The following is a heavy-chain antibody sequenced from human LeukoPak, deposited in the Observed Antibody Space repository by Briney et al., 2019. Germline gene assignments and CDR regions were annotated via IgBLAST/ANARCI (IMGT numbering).Heavy chain of an antibody. CDR3: ARDAVMGATPFYFDS. V-gene: IGHV3-21*04. J-gene: IGHJ4*02. Sequence: GGSLRLSCTASGFIFTSYGMNWVRQAPGKGLEWVSYISSSGSNIFYADSVKGRFTISRDQAKDSVFLQMNSLRAEDTALYFCARDAVMGATPFYFDSWGQGALATVSS. CDR2: ISSSGSNI. CDR1: GFIFTSYG. D-gene: IGHD2-15*01.